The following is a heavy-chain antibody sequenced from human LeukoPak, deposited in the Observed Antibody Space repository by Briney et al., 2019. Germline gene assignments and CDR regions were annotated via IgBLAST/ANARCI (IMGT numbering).Heavy chain of an antibody. D-gene: IGHD3-10*01. CDR2: IIPILGIA. J-gene: IGHJ6*02. CDR3: ARVRYGSGSQFYYYYGMDV. CDR1: GGTFSSYA. Sequence: GASVKVSCKASGGTFSSYAISWVRQAPGQGLEWMGRIIPILGIANYAQKFQGRVTITADKSTSTAYMELSSLRSEDTAVYYCARVRYGSGSQFYYYYGMDVWGQGTTVTVSS. V-gene: IGHV1-69*04.